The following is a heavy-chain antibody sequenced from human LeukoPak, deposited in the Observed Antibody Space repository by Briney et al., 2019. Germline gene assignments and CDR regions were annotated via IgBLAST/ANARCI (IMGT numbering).Heavy chain of an antibody. D-gene: IGHD2-15*01. CDR3: ARGGYCSGGSCYSGAFDI. CDR1: GGTFSSYA. J-gene: IGHJ3*02. CDR2: IIPIFGTA. Sequence: SVKVSCKASGGTFSSYAISWVRQAPGQGLGWMGGIIPIFGTANYAQKFQGRVTITADESTSTAYMELSSLRSEDTAVYYCARGGYCSGGSCYSGAFDIWGQGTMVTVSS. V-gene: IGHV1-69*13.